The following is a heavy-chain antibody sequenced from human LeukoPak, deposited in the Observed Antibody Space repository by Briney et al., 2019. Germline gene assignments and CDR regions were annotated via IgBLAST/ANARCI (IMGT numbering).Heavy chain of an antibody. J-gene: IGHJ4*02. V-gene: IGHV4-34*01. CDR1: GESFSGYY. CDR3: ARRVGQRTTVDY. D-gene: IGHD4-11*01. CDR2: INHSGCT. Sequence: PSETLSLTCAVYGESFSGYYWTWIRQSPGKGLEWIGEINHSGCTNYNPSLKSRVTISVDTSKNQFSLKLNSVTAADMAIYYCARRVGQRTTVDYWGQGTQVTVSS.